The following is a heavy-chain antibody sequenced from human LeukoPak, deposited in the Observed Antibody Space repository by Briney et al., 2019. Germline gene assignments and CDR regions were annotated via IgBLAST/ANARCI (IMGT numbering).Heavy chain of an antibody. J-gene: IGHJ6*03. Sequence: PGGSLRLSCAASGFTFSNAWMSWVRQAPGKGLEWVGRIKSKTDDGTTDYAAPVKGRFTISRDDSKNTLYLQMNSLKTEDTAVYYCTILEWLLSPFYYYYYYMDVWGEGTTVTVSS. CDR1: GFTFSNAW. CDR3: TILEWLLSPFYYYYYYMDV. V-gene: IGHV3-15*01. CDR2: IKSKTDDGTT. D-gene: IGHD3-3*01.